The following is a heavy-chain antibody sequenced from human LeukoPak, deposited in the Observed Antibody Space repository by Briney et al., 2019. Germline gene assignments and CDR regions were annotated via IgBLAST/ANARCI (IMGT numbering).Heavy chain of an antibody. D-gene: IGHD3-22*01. CDR3: ARQYYDSSGYYSAFDI. CDR1: GGSISSSNYY. J-gene: IGHJ3*02. CDR2: IHYSETT. V-gene: IGHV4-39*01. Sequence: PSETLSLTCTVSGGSISSSNYYWGWIRQPPGKGLEWIASIHYSETTYYNPSLKSRVTISVDTSKNHFSLKLSSVTAADTAVYYCARQYYDSSGYYSAFDIWGQGTMVTVSS.